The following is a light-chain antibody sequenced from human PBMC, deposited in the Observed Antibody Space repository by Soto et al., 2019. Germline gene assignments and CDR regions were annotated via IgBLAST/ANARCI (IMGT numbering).Light chain of an antibody. CDR1: QSVSRR. CDR3: QQYDTSPWT. CDR2: GAS. Sequence: VLTKSAGTLSLSPGGRATLSCRASQSVSRRLAWYQQRPGQSPRLLISGASMRASGVPVRFIGSGSGTDFTLTITRLEPEDFAVYYCQQYDTSPWTFGQGTRLEIK. J-gene: IGKJ5*01. V-gene: IGKV3-20*01.